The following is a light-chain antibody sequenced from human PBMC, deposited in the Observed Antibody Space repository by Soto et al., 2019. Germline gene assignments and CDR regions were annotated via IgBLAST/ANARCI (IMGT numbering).Light chain of an antibody. Sequence: DIQMTQSPSTLSASVGDRVTITCRASQSISSWLAWYQQKPGKAPKLLIYKASSLESGVPSRFSGSGSGPEFTLTISSLQPVDFATYYCQQYNSYSYTFGQGTKLEIK. CDR3: QQYNSYSYT. V-gene: IGKV1-5*03. CDR2: KAS. J-gene: IGKJ2*01. CDR1: QSISSW.